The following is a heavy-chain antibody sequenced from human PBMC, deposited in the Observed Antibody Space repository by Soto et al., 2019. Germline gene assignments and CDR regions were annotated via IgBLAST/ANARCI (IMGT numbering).Heavy chain of an antibody. V-gene: IGHV1-69*13. J-gene: IGHJ6*02. D-gene: IGHD5-12*01. Sequence: GASVKVSCKASGGTFSSYAISWVRQAPGQGLEWMGGIIPIFGTANYAQEFQGRVTTTADESTSTAYMELSSLRSEDTAVYYCARDRSGIVATIETYYYGMDVWGQGTKVTVSS. CDR1: GGTFSSYA. CDR3: ARDRSGIVATIETYYYGMDV. CDR2: IIPIFGTA.